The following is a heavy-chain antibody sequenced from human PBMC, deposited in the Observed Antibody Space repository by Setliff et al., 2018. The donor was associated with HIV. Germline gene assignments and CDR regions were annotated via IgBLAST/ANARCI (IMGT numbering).Heavy chain of an antibody. CDR2: IYYSGST. V-gene: IGHV4-59*08. Sequence: KASETLSLTCTVSGGSISSHYWSWIRQPPGKGLEWIGYIYYSGSTNYNPSLKSRVTISVDTSKNQFSLKLSSVTAADTAVYYCARRGGSFPHDAFDIWGQGTMVTVSS. CDR3: ARRGGSFPHDAFDI. D-gene: IGHD1-26*01. CDR1: GGSISSHY. J-gene: IGHJ3*02.